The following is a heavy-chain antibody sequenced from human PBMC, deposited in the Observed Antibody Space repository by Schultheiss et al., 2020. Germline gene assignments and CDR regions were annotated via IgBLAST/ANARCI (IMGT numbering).Heavy chain of an antibody. CDR3: ARGRRDCSSTSCYAGAVYFYYMDV. J-gene: IGHJ6*03. CDR1: GGVISISTYY. V-gene: IGHV4-39*01. D-gene: IGHD2-2*01. CDR2: IYYTGST. Sequence: SETLSLTCTVSGGVISISTYYWGWIRQPPGKGLEWIGSIYYTGSTYYNPSLKSRVTISVDTSKNQFSLKLSSVTAADTAVYYCARGRRDCSSTSCYAGAVYFYYMDVWGKGTTVTVSS.